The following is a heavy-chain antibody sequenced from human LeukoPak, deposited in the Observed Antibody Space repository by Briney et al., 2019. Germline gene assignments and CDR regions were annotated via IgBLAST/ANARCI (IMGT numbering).Heavy chain of an antibody. D-gene: IGHD6-13*01. V-gene: IGHV1-46*01. Sequence: ASVKVSCKASGYTFTSYYMHWVRQAPGQGLEWMGIINPSGGSTSYAQKFQGRVTMTRDTSTSTVYMELSSLRSEDTAVYYCAIDTAAAGPFDYWGQGTLVTVSS. CDR1: GYTFTSYY. CDR2: INPSGGST. J-gene: IGHJ4*02. CDR3: AIDTAAAGPFDY.